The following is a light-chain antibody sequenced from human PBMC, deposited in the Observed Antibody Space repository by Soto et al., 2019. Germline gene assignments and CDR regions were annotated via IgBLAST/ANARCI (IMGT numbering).Light chain of an antibody. CDR2: KAS. V-gene: IGKV1-5*03. J-gene: IGKJ4*01. CDR3: QQYNRYPLT. Sequence: DIQMTQPPSTLSASVGDRVTITCRASQSVSSWLAWHQQKPGKAPKVLIYKASSLESGVSSRFGGSGSGTEFTLTISSLQPDDFATYYCQQYNRYPLTFGGGTKVEIK. CDR1: QSVSSW.